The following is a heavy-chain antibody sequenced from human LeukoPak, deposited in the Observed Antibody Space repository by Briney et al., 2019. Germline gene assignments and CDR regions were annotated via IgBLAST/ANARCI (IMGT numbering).Heavy chain of an antibody. D-gene: IGHD3-3*01. J-gene: IGHJ4*02. Sequence: SETLSLTCTVSGGSITNYYWSWIRQPAGKGLEWIGHIYTSGSYWSTTYNPSLKSRVTMSIDTSKNQFSLKLTSVTAADTAVYYCARGRLRDYDFWSGYQSSSYYFDYWGQGTLVTVSS. V-gene: IGHV4-4*07. CDR3: ARGRLRDYDFWSGYQSSSYYFDY. CDR2: IYTSGSYWST. CDR1: GGSITNYY.